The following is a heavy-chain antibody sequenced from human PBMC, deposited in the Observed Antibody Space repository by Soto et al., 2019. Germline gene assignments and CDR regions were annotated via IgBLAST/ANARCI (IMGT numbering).Heavy chain of an antibody. Sequence: QVTLKESGPVLVKPTETLTLTCTVSGFSLSNARMGVSWIRQPPGKALEWLAHIFSNDEKSYSTSLKSRLTTAKDTSKSQVVLTRTNMDPVHRATYYCARNQLLYRCSDGMDVWGQGTTVTVSS. CDR3: ARNQLLYRCSDGMDV. D-gene: IGHD2-2*02. CDR1: GFSLSNARMG. J-gene: IGHJ6*02. CDR2: IFSNDEK. V-gene: IGHV2-26*01.